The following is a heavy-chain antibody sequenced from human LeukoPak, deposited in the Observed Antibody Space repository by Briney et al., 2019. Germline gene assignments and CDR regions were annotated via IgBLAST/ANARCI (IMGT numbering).Heavy chain of an antibody. CDR2: IHYDGRDK. Sequence: GGSLRLSCAASGFTFSAFGMHWVRQAPGKGLEWVAFIHYDGRDKYYADSVKGRFTISRDNSKNTLFLQMNSLRAEDTAVYYCASPPKGYFDWPDAFDIWGQGTMVTVSS. V-gene: IGHV3-30*02. J-gene: IGHJ3*02. CDR3: ASPPKGYFDWPDAFDI. D-gene: IGHD3-9*01. CDR1: GFTFSAFG.